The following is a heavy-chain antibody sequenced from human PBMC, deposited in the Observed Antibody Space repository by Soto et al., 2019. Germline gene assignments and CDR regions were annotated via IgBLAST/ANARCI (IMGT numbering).Heavy chain of an antibody. Sequence: VGSLRLSCAASGFTFSSYAMSWVRQAPGKGLEWVSAISGSGGSTYYADSVKGRFTISRDNSKNTLYLQMNSLRAEDTAVYYCANRMVYAKSWFDPWGQGTLVTVSS. V-gene: IGHV3-23*01. CDR3: ANRMVYAKSWFDP. J-gene: IGHJ5*02. D-gene: IGHD2-8*01. CDR1: GFTFSSYA. CDR2: ISGSGGST.